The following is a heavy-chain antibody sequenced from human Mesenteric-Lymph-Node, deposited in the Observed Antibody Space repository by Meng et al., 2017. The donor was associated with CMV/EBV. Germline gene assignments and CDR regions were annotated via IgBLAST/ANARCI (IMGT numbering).Heavy chain of an antibody. V-gene: IGHV1-8*01. CDR2: MNPNSGNT. D-gene: IGHD3-22*01. Sequence: ASVKVSCKASGYTFTNYDINWVRQATGQGLEWMGWMNPNSGNTGYAQKFQGRVTMTRNTSISTAYMELSSLRSEDTAVYYCARGYDSSGYHLDYWGQGTLVTVSS. J-gene: IGHJ4*02. CDR1: GYTFTNYD. CDR3: ARGYDSSGYHLDY.